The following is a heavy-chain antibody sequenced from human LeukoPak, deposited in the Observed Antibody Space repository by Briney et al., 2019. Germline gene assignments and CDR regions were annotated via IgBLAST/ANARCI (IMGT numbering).Heavy chain of an antibody. CDR3: ARQTGSGLFILP. Sequence: SETLSLTCTVSGGSIGSYYWSWIRQPPGKGLEWIGSIYYSGNTYYNASLKSQVSISIDTSKNQFSLRLTSVTAADTAVYYCARQTGSGLFILPGGQGTLVTVSS. J-gene: IGHJ4*02. CDR2: IYYSGNT. D-gene: IGHD3/OR15-3a*01. CDR1: GGSIGSYY. V-gene: IGHV4-59*04.